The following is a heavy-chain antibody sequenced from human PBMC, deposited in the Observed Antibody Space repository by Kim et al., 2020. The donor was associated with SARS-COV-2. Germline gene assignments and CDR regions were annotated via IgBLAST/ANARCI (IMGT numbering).Heavy chain of an antibody. Sequence: GGSLRLSCAASGFTFDDYAMHWVRQAPGKGLEWVSGISWNSGSIGYADSVKGRFTISRDNAKNSLYLQMNSLRAEDTALYYCAKDALSSFYYYGMDVWC. J-gene: IGHJ6*02. V-gene: IGHV3-9*01. CDR2: ISWNSGSI. CDR3: AKDALSSFYYYGMDV. CDR1: GFTFDDYA. D-gene: IGHD3-10*01.